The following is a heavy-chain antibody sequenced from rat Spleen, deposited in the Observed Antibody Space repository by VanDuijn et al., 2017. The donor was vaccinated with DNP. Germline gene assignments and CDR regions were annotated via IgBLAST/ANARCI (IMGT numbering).Heavy chain of an antibody. J-gene: IGHJ3*01. CDR2: ITYDGGST. V-gene: IGHV5-22*01. CDR1: GFTFSHYY. Sequence: EVRLVGSGGGLVQPGRSLKLSCAASGFTFSHYYMAWVRQAPTKGLEWVAYITYDGGSTYYRDSVKGRFTISRDNAKSTLYLQMNSLRSEDMATYYCARPMDYYSGGFAYWGQGTLVTVSS. D-gene: IGHD1-1*01. CDR3: ARPMDYYSGGFAY.